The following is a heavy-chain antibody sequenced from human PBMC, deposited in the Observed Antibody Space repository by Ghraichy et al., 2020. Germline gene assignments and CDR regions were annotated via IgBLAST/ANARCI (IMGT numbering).Heavy chain of an antibody. V-gene: IGHV3-11*01. J-gene: IGHJ4*02. D-gene: IGHD1-26*01. CDR1: GFTFSDYY. Sequence: LSLTCAASGFTFSDYYMSWIRQAPGKGPVWVSYISSSGSTIYYADSVKGRFTISRDNAKNSLYLQMNSLRAEDTAVYYCARARVGSDYWGKGTLVTVSS. CDR2: ISSSGSTI. CDR3: ARARVGSDY.